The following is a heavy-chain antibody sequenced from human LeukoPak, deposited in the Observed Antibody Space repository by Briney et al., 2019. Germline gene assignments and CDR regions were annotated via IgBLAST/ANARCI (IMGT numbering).Heavy chain of an antibody. D-gene: IGHD3-10*01. Sequence: GGSLRLSCAASGFTFSSYAMSWVRQAPGKGLEWVSAISGSGGSTYYADSVKGRFTISRDNSKNTLYLQMNSLRAADTAVYYCAKGGAGVRGHPAGLWGQGTLVTVSS. CDR3: AKGGAGVRGHPAGL. J-gene: IGHJ4*02. CDR2: ISGSGGST. V-gene: IGHV3-23*01. CDR1: GFTFSSYA.